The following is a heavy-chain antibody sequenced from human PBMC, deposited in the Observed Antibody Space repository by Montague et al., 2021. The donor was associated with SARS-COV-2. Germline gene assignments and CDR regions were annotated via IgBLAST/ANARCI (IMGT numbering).Heavy chain of an antibody. Sequence: SETLSLTCIVSGGSISSRTYYWGWIRQPPGKGLEWIGSIFYDGSTYYNPSLKIRVTISVDTSKNQFSLNLSSVTAADTAVYYCARHGPNDYYHSRYFDLWGRGTLVTVSS. CDR2: IFYDGST. J-gene: IGHJ2*01. CDR1: GGSISSRTYY. V-gene: IGHV4-39*01. CDR3: ARHGPNDYYHSRYFDL. D-gene: IGHD3-10*01.